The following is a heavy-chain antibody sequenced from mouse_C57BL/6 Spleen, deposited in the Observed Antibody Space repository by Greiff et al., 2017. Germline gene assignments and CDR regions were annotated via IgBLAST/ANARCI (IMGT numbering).Heavy chain of an antibody. V-gene: IGHV1-18*01. Sequence: VQLQQSGPELVKPGASVKIPCKASGYTFTDYNMDWVKQSHGKSLEWIGDINPNNGGTIYNQKFKGKATLTVDKSSSTAYMELRSLTSEDTAVYYCARSDYGSSYGYFDVWAQGPRSPSPQ. CDR3: ARSDYGSSYGYFDV. J-gene: IGHJ1*03. D-gene: IGHD1-1*01. CDR1: GYTFTDYN. CDR2: INPNNGGT.